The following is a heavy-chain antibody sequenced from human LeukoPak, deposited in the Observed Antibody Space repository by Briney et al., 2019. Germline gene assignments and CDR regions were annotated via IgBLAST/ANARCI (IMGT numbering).Heavy chain of an antibody. CDR1: GFTFSSYW. J-gene: IGHJ4*02. CDR2: IKSDGSST. V-gene: IGHV3-74*01. CDR3: ARDGYSFGHDFDY. Sequence: GGSLRLSCAASGFTFSSYWMHWVRHTPGKGLVRVSRIKSDGSSTSYADSVKGRFTISRDNAKNTLYLQMNSLRAEDTAVYYCARDGYSFGHDFDYWGQGTLVTVSS. D-gene: IGHD5-18*01.